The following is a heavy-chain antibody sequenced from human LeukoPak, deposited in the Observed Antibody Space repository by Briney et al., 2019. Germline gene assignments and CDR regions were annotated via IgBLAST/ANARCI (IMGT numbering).Heavy chain of an antibody. CDR1: GGSFSGYY. CDR2: INHSGST. J-gene: IGHJ5*02. D-gene: IGHD6-19*01. Sequence: NSSGTLSLTCAVYGGSFSGYYWSWIRQPPGKGLEWIGEINHSGSTNYNPSLKSRVTISVDTSKNQFSLKLSSVTAADTAVYYCARGGPYSSGWYSVSNWFDPWGQGTLVTVSS. CDR3: ARGGPYSSGWYSVSNWFDP. V-gene: IGHV4-34*01.